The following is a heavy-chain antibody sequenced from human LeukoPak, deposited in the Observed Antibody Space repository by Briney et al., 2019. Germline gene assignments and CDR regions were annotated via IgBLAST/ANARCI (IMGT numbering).Heavy chain of an antibody. CDR2: ISSSSSYI. J-gene: IGHJ4*02. Sequence: GGSLRLSCAASGFTFSSYSMNWVRQAPGKGLEWVSSISSSSSYIYYADSVKGRFTISRDNAKNSLYLQMNSPRAEDTAVYYCAREGCSSTSCYTGFDYWGQGTLVTVSS. V-gene: IGHV3-21*01. CDR1: GFTFSSYS. CDR3: AREGCSSTSCYTGFDY. D-gene: IGHD2-2*02.